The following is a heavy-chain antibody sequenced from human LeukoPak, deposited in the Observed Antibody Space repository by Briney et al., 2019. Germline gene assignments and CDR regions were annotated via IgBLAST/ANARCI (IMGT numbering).Heavy chain of an antibody. CDR1: GGSFSSYY. V-gene: IGHV4-59*01. D-gene: IGHD7-27*01. J-gene: IGHJ6*03. CDR2: IYYSGST. Sequence: SETLSLTCTVSGGSFSSYYWSWIRQPPGKGLEWIGYIYYSGSTNYNPSLKSRVTISVDTSKNQFSLKLSSVTAADTAVYYCARGGILGTDAPYYYYMDVWGKGTTVTVSS. CDR3: ARGGILGTDAPYYYYMDV.